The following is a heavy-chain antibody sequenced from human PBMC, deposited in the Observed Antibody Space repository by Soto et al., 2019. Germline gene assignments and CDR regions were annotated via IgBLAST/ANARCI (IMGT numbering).Heavy chain of an antibody. CDR2: ISSSSSYI. CDR1: GFTFSSYS. D-gene: IGHD4-17*01. CDR3: ARDGGAAVGDAFDI. Sequence: GGSLRLSCAASGFTFSSYSMNWVRQAPGKGLEWVSSISSSSSYIYYADSVKGRFTISRDNAKNSLYLHMNSLRAEDTAVYYCARDGGAAVGDAFDIWGQGTMVTVSS. V-gene: IGHV3-21*01. J-gene: IGHJ3*02.